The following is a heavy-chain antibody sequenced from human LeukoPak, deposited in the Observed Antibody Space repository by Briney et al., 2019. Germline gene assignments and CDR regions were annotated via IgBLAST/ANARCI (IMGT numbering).Heavy chain of an antibody. Sequence: PGGSLRLSCTTSGFTFGEYAMSWFRQAPGKGLDLVGFIRSEAYGGTTEYAASVKGRFTIPRDDSESLAYLQMTSLKIEDTAVYYCTKGWGDYWGRGTLVTVSS. D-gene: IGHD6-19*01. V-gene: IGHV3-49*03. CDR3: TKGWGDY. CDR2: IRSEAYGGTT. J-gene: IGHJ4*02. CDR1: GFTFGEYA.